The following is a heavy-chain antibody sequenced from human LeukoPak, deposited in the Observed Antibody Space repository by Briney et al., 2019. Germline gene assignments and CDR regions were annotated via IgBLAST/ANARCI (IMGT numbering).Heavy chain of an antibody. CDR2: IYSGGST. J-gene: IGHJ4*02. D-gene: IGHD6-13*01. CDR1: GGSISNYY. CDR3: ARIGSSSCPDCNY. Sequence: SETLSLTCTVSGGSISNYYWTWIRQPAGKGLEWIGRIYSGGSTDYNPSLKSRVTMSVDTSKSQFSLRLTSVTAADTAVYYCARIGSSSCPDCNYWGQGTLVTVSS. V-gene: IGHV4-4*07.